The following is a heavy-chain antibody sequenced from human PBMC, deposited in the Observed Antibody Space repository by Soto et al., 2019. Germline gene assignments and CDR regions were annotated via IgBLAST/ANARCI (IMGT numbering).Heavy chain of an antibody. CDR1: GFTLSEYY. V-gene: IGHV3-11*01. CDR2: SSSSGSPI. J-gene: IGHJ4*02. Sequence: PGGSLRLSCAASGFTLSEYYMSWIRQAPGKGLELVLYSSSSGSPIYDADSVKGRFTISRDNAKNSLYLQMNSLRAEDTAVYFCARERTTFDILTGYLAFCIDFPGQGTLVTVSS. D-gene: IGHD3-9*01. CDR3: ARERTTFDILTGYLAFCIDF.